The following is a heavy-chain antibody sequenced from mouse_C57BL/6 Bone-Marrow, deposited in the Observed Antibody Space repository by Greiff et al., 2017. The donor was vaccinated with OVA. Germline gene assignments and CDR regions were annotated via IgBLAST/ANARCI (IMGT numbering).Heavy chain of an antibody. D-gene: IGHD4-1*01. CDR1: GYTFTSYW. CDR2: IYPSSGGT. Sequence: VKLMEPGAELVKPGASVKLSCKASGYTFTSYWMPWVKQRPGRGLEWIGGIYPSSGGTKYNEKFKSKATLTVDKPSSTAYMQLSSLTSEDSAVYSYARFRANRDVVGYFDVWGTGTTVTVSS. J-gene: IGHJ1*03. CDR3: ARFRANRDVVGYFDV. V-gene: IGHV1-72*01.